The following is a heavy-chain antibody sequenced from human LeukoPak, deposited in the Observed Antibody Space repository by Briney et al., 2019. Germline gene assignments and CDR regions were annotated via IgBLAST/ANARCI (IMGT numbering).Heavy chain of an antibody. D-gene: IGHD2-21*02. V-gene: IGHV4-59*01. J-gene: IGHJ4*02. Sequence: SETLSPTCTVSGGSISGYYWSWIRQPPGKGLEWIAYIYYSGSTNYNPSLKSRVTISVDTSKEQFSLKLSSVTAADTAVYYCARVAYCGGDCYSFDYWGQGTLVTVSS. CDR1: GGSISGYY. CDR3: ARVAYCGGDCYSFDY. CDR2: IYYSGST.